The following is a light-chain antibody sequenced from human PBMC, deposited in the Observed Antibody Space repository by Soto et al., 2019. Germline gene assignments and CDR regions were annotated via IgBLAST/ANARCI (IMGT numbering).Light chain of an antibody. CDR2: DVS. CDR3: CSYAGSYTLV. Sequence: QSGLTQPRSVSGSPGQSVTISCTGTSSDVGGYNYVSWYQQHPGKAPKVMIYDVSKRPSGVPDRFSGSKSGNTASLTISGLQAEDEADYYCCSYAGSYTLVFGGGTKVTVL. V-gene: IGLV2-11*01. J-gene: IGLJ2*01. CDR1: SSDVGGYNY.